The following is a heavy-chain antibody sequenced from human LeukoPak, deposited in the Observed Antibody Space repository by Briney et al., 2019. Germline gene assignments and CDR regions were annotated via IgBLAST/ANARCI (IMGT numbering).Heavy chain of an antibody. D-gene: IGHD5-24*01. CDR1: GGSTSSYY. V-gene: IGHV4-59*01. CDR3: ARRDGYNSFDF. Sequence: PSETLSLTCTVSGGSTSSYYWSWIRQPPGKGLEWIGYIYYSGSTNYNPSLKSRVTISLDTSKNQFSLKLTSVTAADTAVYYCARRDGYNSFDFWGQGTMVTVSS. J-gene: IGHJ3*01. CDR2: IYYSGST.